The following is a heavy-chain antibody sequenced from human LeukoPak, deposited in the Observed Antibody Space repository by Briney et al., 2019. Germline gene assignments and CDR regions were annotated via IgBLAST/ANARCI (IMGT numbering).Heavy chain of an antibody. Sequence: ASVKVSCKASGYTFTGYYMHWVRQAPGQGLEWMGWINPNSGGTNYAQKFQGRVTMTRDTSISTAYMELSRLRSDDTAVYYCARGRWGSSLYFDYWGQGTLVTVSS. D-gene: IGHD7-27*01. V-gene: IGHV1-2*02. CDR1: GYTFTGYY. J-gene: IGHJ4*02. CDR3: ARGRWGSSLYFDY. CDR2: INPNSGGT.